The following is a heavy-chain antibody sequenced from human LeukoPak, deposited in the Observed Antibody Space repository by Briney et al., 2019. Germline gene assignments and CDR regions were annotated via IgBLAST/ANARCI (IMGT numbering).Heavy chain of an antibody. V-gene: IGHV1-69*13. J-gene: IGHJ4*02. D-gene: IGHD4-17*01. CDR3: ARDQNHGDLATFGY. Sequence: ASVKVSCKASGGTFSSYAISWVRQAPGQGLEWMGGIIPIFGTANYAQKFQGRVTITADESTSTAYMEMSSLRSEDTAVYYCARDQNHGDLATFGYWGQGTLVTVSS. CDR2: IIPIFGTA. CDR1: GGTFSSYA.